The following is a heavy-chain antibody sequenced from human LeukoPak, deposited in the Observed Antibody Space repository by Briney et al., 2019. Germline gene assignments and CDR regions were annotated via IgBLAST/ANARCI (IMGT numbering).Heavy chain of an antibody. Sequence: GGSLRLSCAASGFTFNSYAINWVRRAPGKGLEWVSTISSGGITYYADSVKGRFTISRDNSKNTLYLQMNTLRADDTALYYCGKPLNPHDPYASIDYWGQGTQVTVSS. D-gene: IGHD3-22*01. CDR3: GKPLNPHDPYASIDY. CDR2: ISSGGIT. J-gene: IGHJ4*02. CDR1: GFTFNSYA. V-gene: IGHV3-23*01.